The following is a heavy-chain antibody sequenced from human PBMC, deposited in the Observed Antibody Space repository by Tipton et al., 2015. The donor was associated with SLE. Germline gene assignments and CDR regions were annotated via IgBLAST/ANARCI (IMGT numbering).Heavy chain of an antibody. CDR1: GGTFNRYS. D-gene: IGHD6-19*01. CDR2: MNPNSGNT. V-gene: IGHV1-8*02. J-gene: IGHJ4*02. Sequence: QLVQSGAEVKKPGYSVKVSCTASGGTFNRYSLNWVRQATGQGLERMGGMNPNSGNTGSAQKFQGRVTMTRHTSISTAYMELSSLRAEDTAVYYCARGVHSSGEYYFDFWGQGTLVTVSS. CDR3: ARGVHSSGEYYFDF.